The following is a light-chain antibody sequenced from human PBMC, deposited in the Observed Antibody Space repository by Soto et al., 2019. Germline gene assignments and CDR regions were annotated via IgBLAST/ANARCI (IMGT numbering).Light chain of an antibody. Sequence: QPVLTQPPSVSATPGQGVTLSYSGGDSNIGSTAVNWYQQLPGTAPKLLIYSSNQRPSGVPDRISGSKSGTSASLAISGLQSEDEADYYCAAWDDDLQVWLLGGGTKVTVL. CDR3: AAWDDDLQVWL. V-gene: IGLV1-44*01. CDR2: SSN. J-gene: IGLJ3*02. CDR1: DSNIGSTA.